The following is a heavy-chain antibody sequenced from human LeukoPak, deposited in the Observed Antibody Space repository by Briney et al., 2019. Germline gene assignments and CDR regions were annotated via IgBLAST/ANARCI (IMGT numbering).Heavy chain of an antibody. CDR3: AKGRLLSYYYDSSPDWFDP. V-gene: IGHV3-21*01. Sequence: PGGSLRLSCAASAFTFSSYSMNWVRQAPGKGLEWVSSISSSGSYIYYADSVKGRFTISRDNAKNSLYLQMNSLRAEDTAVYYCAKGRLLSYYYDSSPDWFDPWGQGTLVTVSS. D-gene: IGHD3-22*01. CDR1: AFTFSSYS. CDR2: ISSSGSYI. J-gene: IGHJ5*02.